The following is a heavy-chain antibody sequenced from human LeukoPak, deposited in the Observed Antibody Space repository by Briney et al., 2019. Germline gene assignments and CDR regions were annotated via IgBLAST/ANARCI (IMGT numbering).Heavy chain of an antibody. D-gene: IGHD3-3*01. V-gene: IGHV4-34*01. CDR2: IYYSGST. Sequence: PSETLSLTCAVYGGSFSGYYWSWIRQPPGKGLEWIGSIYYSGSTYYNPSLKSRVTISVDTSKNQFSLKLSSVTAADTAVYYCARHGNYDFWSGSYFDYWGQGTLVTVSS. J-gene: IGHJ4*02. CDR3: ARHGNYDFWSGSYFDY. CDR1: GGSFSGYY.